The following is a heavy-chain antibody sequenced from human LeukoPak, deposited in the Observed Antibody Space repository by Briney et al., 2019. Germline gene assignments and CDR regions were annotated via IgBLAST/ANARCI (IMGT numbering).Heavy chain of an antibody. J-gene: IGHJ5*02. CDR2: INHSGST. D-gene: IGHD6-19*01. V-gene: IGHV4-34*01. Sequence: PSETLSLTCAVYGGSFSGYYWSWIRQPPGKGLEWIGEINHSGSTNYNPSLKSRVTISVDTSKNQFSLKLSSVTAADTAVHYCARDRSSGWYGVPWFDPWGQGTLVTVSS. CDR1: GGSFSGYY. CDR3: ARDRSSGWYGVPWFDP.